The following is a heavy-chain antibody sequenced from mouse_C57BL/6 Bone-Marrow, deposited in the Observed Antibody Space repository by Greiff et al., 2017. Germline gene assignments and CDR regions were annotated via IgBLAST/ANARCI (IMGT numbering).Heavy chain of an antibody. V-gene: IGHV1-63*01. Sequence: QVQLQQSGAELVRPGTSVKMSCKASGYTFTNYWIGWAKQRPGHGLEWIGDIYPGGGYTNYNEKFKGKATLTADKSSSTAYMQLSSLTSEDSAIYYCARGDYDYDYYAMDYWGQGTSVTVSS. CDR1: GYTFTNYW. D-gene: IGHD2-4*01. J-gene: IGHJ4*01. CDR2: IYPGGGYT. CDR3: ARGDYDYDYYAMDY.